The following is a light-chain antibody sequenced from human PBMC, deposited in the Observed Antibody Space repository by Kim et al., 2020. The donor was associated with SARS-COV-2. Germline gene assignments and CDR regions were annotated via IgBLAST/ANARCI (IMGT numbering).Light chain of an antibody. Sequence: EIQMTQSPSSLSVSVGDRVSITCRASQSITTFLNWYQQKPGKAPKLLISAASTLQAGVPSRFTGRGSGTDFTLTIDNLQPEDVASYYCQESYSDPYTFGQGTKLEI. V-gene: IGKV1-39*01. CDR2: AAS. CDR1: QSITTF. CDR3: QESYSDPYT. J-gene: IGKJ2*01.